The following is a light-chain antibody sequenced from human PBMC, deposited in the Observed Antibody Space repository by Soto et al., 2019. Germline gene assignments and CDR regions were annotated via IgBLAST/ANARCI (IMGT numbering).Light chain of an antibody. J-gene: IGKJ1*01. CDR3: LQYHYWPWT. V-gene: IGKV3-20*01. CDR2: GAS. Sequence: EIVLTQSPGTLSLSPGERASLSCRASQSVSNNFLAWYQQKPGQAPRLLIQGASSRAAGIPDRFSGSGSGTDFTLTITRLEPEDLGVYYCLQYHYWPWTFGQGTKVDIK. CDR1: QSVSNNF.